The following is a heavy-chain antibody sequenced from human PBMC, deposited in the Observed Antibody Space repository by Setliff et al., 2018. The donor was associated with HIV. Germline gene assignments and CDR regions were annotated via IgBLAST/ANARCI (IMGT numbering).Heavy chain of an antibody. Sequence: GGSLRLSCGASGFTFSGSPMHWVRQASGKGLEWVGRIKTEAEGYATAYAASVKGRFAISRDDSKNTAYLQMNSLKTEDTAIYYCTRPQYIYDNSDSDNWGQGALVTVSS. V-gene: IGHV3-73*01. CDR2: IKTEAEGYAT. D-gene: IGHD3-22*01. J-gene: IGHJ4*02. CDR1: GFTFSGSP. CDR3: TRPQYIYDNSDSDN.